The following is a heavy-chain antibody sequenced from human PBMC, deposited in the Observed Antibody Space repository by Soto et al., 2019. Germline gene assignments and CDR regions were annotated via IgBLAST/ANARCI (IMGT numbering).Heavy chain of an antibody. CDR2: IKSKTDGGAT. CDR3: TTGSFDHQLL. V-gene: IGHV3-15*07. D-gene: IGHD2-2*01. CDR1: GFNLNAAW. J-gene: IGHJ4*02. Sequence: EVQLVQSGGGLVKPGGSLRLSCAASGFNLNAAWMNWFRQAPGKGLEWVGRIKSKTDGGATEYVATVKGRFTISRDDSKDTAYLQMNSLKREDTAVYYCTTGSFDHQLLWGQGTLVTVSS.